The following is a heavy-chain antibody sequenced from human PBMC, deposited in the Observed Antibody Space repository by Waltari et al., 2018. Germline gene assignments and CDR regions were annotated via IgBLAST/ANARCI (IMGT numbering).Heavy chain of an antibody. D-gene: IGHD6-13*01. CDR1: GYTFTGSY. J-gene: IGHJ6*03. CDR2: INPNSGGT. Sequence: QVQLVQSGAEVQKPGASVQVSCKASGYTFTGSYMHWVRQAPGQGLEWRGRINPNSGGTNDEQKFQGRVTMTRDTSISTAYMELSRLRSDDTAVYYCARDVAAARQMGYYYYYMDVWGKGTTVTVSS. V-gene: IGHV1-2*06. CDR3: ARDVAAARQMGYYYYYMDV.